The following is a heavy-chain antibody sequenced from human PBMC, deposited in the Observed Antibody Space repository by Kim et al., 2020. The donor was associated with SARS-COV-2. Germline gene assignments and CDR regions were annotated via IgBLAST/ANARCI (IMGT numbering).Heavy chain of an antibody. D-gene: IGHD1-26*01. Sequence: NSNPSLKGRVTMSVDTSKNQFSLKPSSVTAADTAVYYCARRVGATLIDYWGQGTLVTVSS. J-gene: IGHJ4*02. CDR3: ARRVGATLIDY. V-gene: IGHV4-34*01.